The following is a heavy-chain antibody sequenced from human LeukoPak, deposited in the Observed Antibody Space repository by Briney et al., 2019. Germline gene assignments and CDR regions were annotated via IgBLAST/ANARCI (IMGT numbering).Heavy chain of an antibody. V-gene: IGHV3-7*01. J-gene: IGHJ4*02. D-gene: IGHD3-10*01. CDR2: INVDGSTK. Sequence: GGSLRLFCAASGFTFSTYWMSWVPQPPAKGLEWVANINVDGSTKNYVGSVKGRFTISRDNAKSSLDLQMNNLRAEDTAVYYCARDTKEGTSDYWGQGTLVTVSS. CDR1: GFTFSTYW. CDR3: ARDTKEGTSDY.